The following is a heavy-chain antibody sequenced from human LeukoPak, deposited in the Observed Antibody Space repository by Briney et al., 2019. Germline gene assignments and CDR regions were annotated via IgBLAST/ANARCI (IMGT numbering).Heavy chain of an antibody. D-gene: IGHD7-27*01. J-gene: IGHJ4*02. V-gene: IGHV4-38-2*01. CDR1: GYSISSAFY. CDR3: ARGFRGDNFDY. Sequence: PSETLSLTCAVSGYSISSAFYWGWIRQSPGKGLEWIVTIHYSGSTSYNPSLKSRVTISVDTSKNQFSLKLRSVTAADTAVYYCARGFRGDNFDYWGQGTLVTVSS. CDR2: IHYSGST.